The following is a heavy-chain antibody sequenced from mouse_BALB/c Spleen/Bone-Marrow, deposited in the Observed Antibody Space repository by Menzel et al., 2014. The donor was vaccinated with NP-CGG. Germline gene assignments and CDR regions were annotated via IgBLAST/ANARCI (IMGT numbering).Heavy chain of an antibody. J-gene: IGHJ1*01. Sequence: VQLQQSGPELVKPGASVKMSCKASGYTFXSYVMHWVKQKPGQGLEWIGNINPYNDGTKYNEKFKGKATLTSDKSSSTAYMELSSLTSEVSAVYYCARSLYGYDWYFDVWGAGTTVTVSS. CDR2: INPYNDGT. CDR3: ARSLYGYDWYFDV. D-gene: IGHD2-2*01. CDR1: GYTFXSYV. V-gene: IGHV1-14*01.